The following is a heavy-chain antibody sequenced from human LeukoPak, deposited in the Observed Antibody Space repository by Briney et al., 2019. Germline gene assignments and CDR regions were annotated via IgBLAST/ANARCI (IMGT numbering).Heavy chain of an antibody. CDR2: INPNSGGT. J-gene: IGHJ4*02. D-gene: IGHD3-22*01. CDR3: ARSYDSSGYSDY. CDR1: RYTFTGYY. Sequence: ASVKVSCKASRYTFTGYYMHWVRQAPGQGLEWMGWINPNSGGTNYAQKFQGRVTMTRDTSISTAYMELSRLRSDDTAVYYCARSYDSSGYSDYWGQGTLVTVSS. V-gene: IGHV1-2*02.